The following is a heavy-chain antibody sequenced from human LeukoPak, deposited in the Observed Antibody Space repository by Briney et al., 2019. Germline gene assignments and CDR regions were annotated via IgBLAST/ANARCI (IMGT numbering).Heavy chain of an antibody. J-gene: IGHJ4*02. CDR3: ARDGEDCSSTSCYPDY. D-gene: IGHD2-2*01. CDR2: ISYDGSNK. Sequence: PGRSLRLSCAASGFTFSSYGMHWVRQAPGKGLEWVAVISYDGSNKYYADSVKGRFTISRDNSKNTLYLQMNSLRAEDTAVYYCARDGEDCSSTSCYPDYWGQGTLVTVSS. V-gene: IGHV3-30*03. CDR1: GFTFSSYG.